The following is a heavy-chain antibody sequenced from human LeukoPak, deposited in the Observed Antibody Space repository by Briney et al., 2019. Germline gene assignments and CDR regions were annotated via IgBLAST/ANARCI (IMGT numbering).Heavy chain of an antibody. CDR1: GFTFTNSW. D-gene: IGHD5-12*01. CDR3: AREPGIEYAFDI. Sequence: PGGSLRLSCVVSGFTFTNSWMTWVRQTPGKGLEWVANIKQDGSEKHYVDSVKGRFTISRDNTKNSLYLQMNSLRAEDTAVYYCAREPGIEYAFDIWGQGTMVTVSS. J-gene: IGHJ3*02. V-gene: IGHV3-7*01. CDR2: IKQDGSEK.